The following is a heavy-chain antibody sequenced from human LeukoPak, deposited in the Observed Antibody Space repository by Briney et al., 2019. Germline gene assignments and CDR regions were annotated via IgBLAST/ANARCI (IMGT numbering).Heavy chain of an antibody. V-gene: IGHV3-21*01. CDR1: GFTFSSYS. CDR2: ISSSSSYI. Sequence: GGSLRLSCAASGFTFSSYSMNWVRQAPGKGLEWVSVISSSSSYIYYADSVKCRFTVSRDNAKNLLYLQMNSLRAEDTAVYYCARDSRVAVAGRGDYWGQGTLVTVSS. J-gene: IGHJ4*02. CDR3: ARDSRVAVAGRGDY. D-gene: IGHD6-19*01.